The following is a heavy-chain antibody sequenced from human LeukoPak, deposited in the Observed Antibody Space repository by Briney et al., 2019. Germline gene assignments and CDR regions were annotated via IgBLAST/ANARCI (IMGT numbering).Heavy chain of an antibody. Sequence: PGGSLRLSCAASGFTFSNAWMSWVRQAPGKGLEWVSVIYSGGSTYYADSVKGRFTISRDNPKNTLYLQMNSLRAEDTAVYFCATNRAGTYDRPFDIWGQGTMVTVSS. CDR1: GFTFSNAW. J-gene: IGHJ3*02. V-gene: IGHV3-53*01. D-gene: IGHD1-26*01. CDR2: IYSGGST. CDR3: ATNRAGTYDRPFDI.